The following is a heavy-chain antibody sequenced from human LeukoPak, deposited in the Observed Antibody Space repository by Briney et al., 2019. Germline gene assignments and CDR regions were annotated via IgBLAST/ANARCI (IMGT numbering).Heavy chain of an antibody. J-gene: IGHJ6*03. Sequence: GASVKVSCKASGYTFTSYGISWVRQAPGQGLEWMGWISAYNGNTNYAQKLQGRVTMTTDTSTSTAYMELRSLRSDDTAVYYCARVYSSGSVYYYYYYYMDVWGKGTTVTVSS. D-gene: IGHD6-19*01. V-gene: IGHV1-18*01. CDR3: ARVYSSGSVYYYYYYYMDV. CDR2: ISAYNGNT. CDR1: GYTFTSYG.